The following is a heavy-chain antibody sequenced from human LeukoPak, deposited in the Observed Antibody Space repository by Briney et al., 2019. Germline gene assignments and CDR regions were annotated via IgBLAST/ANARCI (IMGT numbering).Heavy chain of an antibody. CDR1: SGSISSYY. CDR2: IYDRGST. V-gene: IGHV4-59*01. J-gene: IGHJ4*02. CDR3: ARGRTFDN. Sequence: SETLSLTCTLSSGSISSYYWSWIRQPPGKGLEWIGNIYDRGSTKYNPSLKSRVTISVDTSKNQFSLWLRSVNAAKAAVYYGARGRTFDNWGQGTLVTVSS.